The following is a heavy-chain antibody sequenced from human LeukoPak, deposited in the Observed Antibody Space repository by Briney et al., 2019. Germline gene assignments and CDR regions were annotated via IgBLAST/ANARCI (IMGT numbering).Heavy chain of an antibody. Sequence: PGGSLRLSCAASGFTFSSYWMSWVRQAPGKGLEWVAVTSSDLNVKLYADSVKGRFTISRDNSRSTLYLQMNSLRSEDTAIYYCAREGYYGSGSPPSLYFDYWGQGTLVTVSS. V-gene: IGHV3-30*03. J-gene: IGHJ4*02. CDR3: AREGYYGSGSPPSLYFDY. CDR1: GFTFSSYW. D-gene: IGHD3-10*01. CDR2: TSSDLNVK.